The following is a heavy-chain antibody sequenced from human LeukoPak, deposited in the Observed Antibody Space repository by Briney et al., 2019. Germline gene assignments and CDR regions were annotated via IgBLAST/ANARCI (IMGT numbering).Heavy chain of an antibody. D-gene: IGHD6-19*01. CDR2: IKQDGSEK. CDR3: ARDRTRTGYSSGWYHDY. V-gene: IGHV3-7*03. J-gene: IGHJ4*02. Sequence: PGGSLRLSCAASGFTFSSYWMSWVRQAPGKGLECVANIKQDGSEKYYVDSVKGRFTISRDNAKNSLYLQMNSLRAEDTAVYYCARDRTRTGYSSGWYHDYWGQGTLVTVSS. CDR1: GFTFSSYW.